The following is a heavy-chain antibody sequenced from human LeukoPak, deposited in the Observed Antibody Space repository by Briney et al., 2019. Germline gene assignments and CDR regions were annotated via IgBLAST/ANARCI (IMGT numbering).Heavy chain of an antibody. J-gene: IGHJ4*02. Sequence: KDSEALSLTCTLPGGSISSGDYDWSWIRQPPGKGPEWVESISYSGSTYYTPSLKRRLTMSVDTSKKQFCQKLSAMTAADTAVYYCAREDSSSWFSDYWGQGTLVTVSS. CDR3: AREDSSSWFSDY. V-gene: IGHV4-30-4*08. CDR1: GGSISSGDYD. D-gene: IGHD6-13*01. CDR2: ISYSGST.